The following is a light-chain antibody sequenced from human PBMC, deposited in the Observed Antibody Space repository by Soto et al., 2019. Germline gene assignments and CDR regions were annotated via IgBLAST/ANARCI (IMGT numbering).Light chain of an antibody. V-gene: IGKV1-5*03. CDR3: PQYNSYRWT. CDR1: QSIGHW. Sequence: DIQMTQSPSTLLASNGDRVTITCRASQSIGHWLDWYQQKPGQAPKVXIYKTSSLESGVPSMGTCRGAGTECTRSISSLQHDDVQTDECPQYNSYRWTFGPGTQVDIK. CDR2: KTS. J-gene: IGKJ1*01.